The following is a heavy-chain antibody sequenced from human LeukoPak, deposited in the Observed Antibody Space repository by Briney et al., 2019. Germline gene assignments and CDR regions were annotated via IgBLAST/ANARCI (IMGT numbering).Heavy chain of an antibody. Sequence: SETLSLTCTVSGGSISSYYWSWIRQPPGKGLEWIGYIYYSGSTNYNPSLKSRVTISVDTSKNQFSLKLSSVTAADTAVYYCARLPDGQGVTWYYDSSGYPLDAFDIWGQGTMVTVSS. CDR1: GGSISSYY. V-gene: IGHV4-59*08. CDR3: ARLPDGQGVTWYYDSSGYPLDAFDI. J-gene: IGHJ3*02. D-gene: IGHD3-22*01. CDR2: IYYSGST.